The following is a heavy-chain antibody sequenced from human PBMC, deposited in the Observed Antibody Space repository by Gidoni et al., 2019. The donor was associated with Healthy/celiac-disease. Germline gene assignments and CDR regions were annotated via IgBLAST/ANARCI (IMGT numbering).Heavy chain of an antibody. J-gene: IGHJ6*02. D-gene: IGHD2-2*01. CDR2: IIPIFGTA. CDR1: GGTFSSYA. Sequence: QVQLVQSGAAVKKPGSSVKVSCQASGGTFSSYAISWVRQAPGQGLEWMGGIIPIFGTANYAQKFQGRVTITADESTSTAYMELSSLRSEDTAVYYCARAIVVVPAAPPTPYYYYGMDVWGQGTTVTVSS. CDR3: ARAIVVVPAAPPTPYYYYGMDV. V-gene: IGHV1-69*01.